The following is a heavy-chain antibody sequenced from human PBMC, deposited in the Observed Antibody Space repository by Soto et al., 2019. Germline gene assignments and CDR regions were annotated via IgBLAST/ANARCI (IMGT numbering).Heavy chain of an antibody. CDR2: IYPDDSDT. D-gene: IGHD1-1*01. Sequence: GESLKISCEGSGYTFSNYWIGWVSQMPGKGLEWMGIIYPDDSDTRYSPSFQGQVTISADKSINTAYLQWSGLKASDTAIYYCARQRQYQLIVDYFDYWGQGTLVTVSS. CDR3: ARQRQYQLIVDYFDY. J-gene: IGHJ4*02. CDR1: GYTFSNYW. V-gene: IGHV5-51*01.